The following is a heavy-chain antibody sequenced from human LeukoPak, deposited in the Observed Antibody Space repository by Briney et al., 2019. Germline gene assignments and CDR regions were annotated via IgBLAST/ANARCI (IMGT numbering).Heavy chain of an antibody. CDR2: INHSGST. CDR3: ARGGYSGYVRQQLVLDY. D-gene: IGHD5-12*01. Sequence: SETLSLTCAVYGGSFSGYYWSWIRQPPGKGLEWIGEINHSGSTNYNPSLKSRVTISVDTSKNQFSLKLSSVTAADTAVYYCARGGYSGYVRQQLVLDYWGQGTPVTVSS. V-gene: IGHV4-34*01. J-gene: IGHJ4*02. CDR1: GGSFSGYY.